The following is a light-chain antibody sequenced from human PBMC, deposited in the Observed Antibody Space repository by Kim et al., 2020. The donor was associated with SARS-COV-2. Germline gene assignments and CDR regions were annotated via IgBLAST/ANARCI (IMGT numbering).Light chain of an antibody. V-gene: IGLV3-19*01. CDR2: GKN. CDR3: NSRDSNGNVL. J-gene: IGLJ2*01. Sequence: SSELTRDPAVSVALGQTVRITCQGDSLRSYYATWYQQKPGQAPILVIYGKNNRPSGIPDRFSGSSSGNTASLTITETQAGDEADYYCNSRDSNGNVLFGGGTQLTVL. CDR1: SLRSYY.